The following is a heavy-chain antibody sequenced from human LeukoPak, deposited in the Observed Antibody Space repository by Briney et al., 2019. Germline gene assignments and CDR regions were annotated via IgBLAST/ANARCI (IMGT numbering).Heavy chain of an antibody. J-gene: IGHJ6*02. CDR1: GGSISSGGYY. D-gene: IGHD1-26*01. Sequence: PSETLSLTCTVSGGSISSGGYYWSWIRQHPGKGLEWIGYIYYSGSTHYNPSLKSRVTISVDTSKNQFSLKLSSVTAADTAVYYCARGTGDYYYGMDVWGQGTTVTVSS. CDR3: ARGTGDYYYGMDV. CDR2: IYYSGST. V-gene: IGHV4-31*03.